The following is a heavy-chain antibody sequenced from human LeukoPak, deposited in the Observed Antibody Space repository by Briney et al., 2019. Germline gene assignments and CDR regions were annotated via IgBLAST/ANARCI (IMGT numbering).Heavy chain of an antibody. V-gene: IGHV3-23*01. CDR1: GFTFSSYA. Sequence: GGSLRLSCAASGFTFSSYAMSWVRQAPGKGLEWVSAISGSGGSTFYADSVKGRFTISRDNSKNTLYLHMKSLRAEDTAVYYCAKDQTSLTYYDYVWGSYRPYYYFDYWGQGTLVTVSS. D-gene: IGHD3-16*02. CDR3: AKDQTSLTYYDYVWGSYRPYYYFDY. CDR2: ISGSGGST. J-gene: IGHJ4*02.